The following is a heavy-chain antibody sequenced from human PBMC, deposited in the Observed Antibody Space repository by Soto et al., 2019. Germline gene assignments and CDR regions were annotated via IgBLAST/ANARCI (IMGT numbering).Heavy chain of an antibody. CDR3: AREGYCTNGVCYRAPDY. Sequence: VQLVQSGAEVKKPGSSVKVSCKASGGTFSSYTISWVRQAPGQGLEWMGRIIPILGIANYAQKFQGRVTITADKSTSTAYMELSSLRSEDTAVYYCAREGYCTNGVCYRAPDYWGQGTLVTVSS. J-gene: IGHJ4*02. CDR1: GGTFSSYT. V-gene: IGHV1-69*08. CDR2: IIPILGIA. D-gene: IGHD2-8*01.